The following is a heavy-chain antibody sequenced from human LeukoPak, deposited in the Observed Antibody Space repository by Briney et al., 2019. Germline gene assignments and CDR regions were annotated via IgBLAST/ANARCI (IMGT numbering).Heavy chain of an antibody. CDR3: ANGPSRVTEQNFGDAFDI. V-gene: IGHV3-30*02. CDR1: GFTFSRYG. D-gene: IGHD2-21*02. CDR2: IRYDGSNK. J-gene: IGHJ3*02. Sequence: QTRGSLRLSCAASGFTFSRYGMHWVRQAPGKGLEWVAFIRYDGSNKYYADSVKGRFTISRDNSKNTLYLQMNSLRAEDTAVYYCANGPSRVTEQNFGDAFDIWGQGTMVTVSS.